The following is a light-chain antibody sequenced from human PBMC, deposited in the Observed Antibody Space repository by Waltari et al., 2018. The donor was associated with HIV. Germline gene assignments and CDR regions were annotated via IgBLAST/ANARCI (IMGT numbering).Light chain of an antibody. Sequence: EIVMTQSPATLSVSPGERATLSCRASQSVNSILAWYQQKPGQAPRLLIDGASTRATGIPARFSGSGSGTEFTLTISSLQSEDFAVYYCLQYNNWPRTFGQGTKVEIK. CDR1: QSVNSI. J-gene: IGKJ1*01. CDR2: GAS. CDR3: LQYNNWPRT. V-gene: IGKV3-15*01.